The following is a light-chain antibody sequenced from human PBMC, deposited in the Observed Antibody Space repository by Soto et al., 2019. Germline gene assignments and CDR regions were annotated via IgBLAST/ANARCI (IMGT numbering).Light chain of an antibody. Sequence: DIVMTPSPGTLSVSLRERATLSCRASQSVGSNLAWFQQRPGQAPRLLIYAASTRVAGIPARFSFSGSGTDITLTTAGSEFQEFAAYYCQQYGTVCAFGQGTQVDIK. CDR3: QQYGTVCA. V-gene: IGKV3-15*01. CDR2: AAS. J-gene: IGKJ3*01. CDR1: QSVGSN.